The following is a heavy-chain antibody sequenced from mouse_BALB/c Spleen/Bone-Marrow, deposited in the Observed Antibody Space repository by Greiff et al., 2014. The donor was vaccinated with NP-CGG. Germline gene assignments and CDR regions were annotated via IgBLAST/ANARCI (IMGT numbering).Heavy chain of an antibody. V-gene: IGHV7-3*02. CDR2: IRNKANGYTI. D-gene: IGHD2-12*01. CDR3: AGDGEDGGGRRYDY. J-gene: IGHJ2*01. Sequence: VQLKQSGGGLVQPGGSLSLSCATSGFTFTDYYMNWVRQPPGKALEWLGFIRNKANGYTIEYSASAKGRFTITRDNSQSILYHHITPLKADDRATYYCAGDGEDGGGRRYDYWGQGTTLTVSS. CDR1: GFTFTDYY.